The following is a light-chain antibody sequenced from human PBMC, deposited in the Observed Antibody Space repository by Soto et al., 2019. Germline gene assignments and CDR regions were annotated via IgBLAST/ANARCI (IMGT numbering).Light chain of an antibody. CDR2: YDS. CDR3: QVWDSSSDHVV. CDR1: NIGSKS. V-gene: IGLV3-21*04. Sequence: SYELTQPPSVSVAPGKTARITCGGNNIGSKSVHWYQQKPGQAPVLVIYYDSDRPAGIPERVSGSNSGNTATLTISRVEAGDEAHYYCQVWDSSSDHVVFGGGTKVTVL. J-gene: IGLJ2*01.